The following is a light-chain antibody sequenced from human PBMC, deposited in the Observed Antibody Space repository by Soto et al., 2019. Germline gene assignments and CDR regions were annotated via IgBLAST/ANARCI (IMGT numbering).Light chain of an antibody. Sequence: EIVLTQSPVTLSLSPWGRATFSCRASQSVSSNYLAWYQQKPGQAPRLLIYGISKRATDIPDRFSGSGSGTEFTLTISSLQPEDFATYYCQQHGQWPITFGQGTRLEIK. CDR3: QQHGQWPIT. CDR2: GIS. V-gene: IGKV3-20*01. J-gene: IGKJ5*01. CDR1: QSVSSNY.